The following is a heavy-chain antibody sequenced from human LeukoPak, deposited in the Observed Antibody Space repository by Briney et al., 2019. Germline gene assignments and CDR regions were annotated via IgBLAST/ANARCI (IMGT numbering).Heavy chain of an antibody. V-gene: IGHV4-34*01. J-gene: IGHJ4*02. CDR1: GGSFSGYY. CDR3: ARSNRCCTNGVCYFDY. Sequence: PSETLSLTCAVYGGSFSGYYWSWIRQPPGKGLEWIGEINHSGSTNYNPSLKSRVTISVDTSKNQFSLKLSSVTAADTAVYYCARSNRCCTNGVCYFDYWGQGTLVTVSS. CDR2: INHSGST. D-gene: IGHD2-8*01.